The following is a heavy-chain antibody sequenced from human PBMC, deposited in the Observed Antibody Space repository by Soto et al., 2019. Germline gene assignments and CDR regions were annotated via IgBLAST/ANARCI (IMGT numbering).Heavy chain of an antibody. J-gene: IGHJ3*02. D-gene: IGHD6-6*01. V-gene: IGHV3-7*01. CDR2: IKQDGSEK. Sequence: GESLKISCAASGFTFSSYWMSWVRQAPGKGLEWVANIKQDGSEKYYVDSVKGRFTISRDNAKNSLYLQMNSLRAEDTAVYYCARDLARDAFDIWGQGTMVTVSS. CDR3: ARDLARDAFDI. CDR1: GFTFSSYW.